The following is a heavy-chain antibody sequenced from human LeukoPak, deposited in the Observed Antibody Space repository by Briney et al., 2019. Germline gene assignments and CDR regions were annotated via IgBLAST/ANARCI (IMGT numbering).Heavy chain of an antibody. CDR1: GGSISSSDYY. CDR2: IFYSGTT. J-gene: IGHJ5*01. D-gene: IGHD5-18*01. V-gene: IGHV4-39*07. Sequence: SETLSLTCTVSGGSISSSDYYWAWIRQPPGKQLEWIGSIFYSGTTYYSSSLKSRVTISLDKSKNQFSLKLDSVTAADTAVYYCAGDLQPPAYRYIDSWGQGILVTVSS. CDR3: AGDLQPPAYRYIDS.